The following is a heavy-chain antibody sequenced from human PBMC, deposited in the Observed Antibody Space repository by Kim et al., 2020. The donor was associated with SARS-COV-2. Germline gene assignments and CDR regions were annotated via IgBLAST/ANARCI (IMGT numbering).Heavy chain of an antibody. Sequence: GGSLRLSCSASGFTFSSYAMHWVRQAPGKGLEYVSAISSNGGSTYYADSVKGRFTISRDNSKNTLYLQMSSLRAEDTAVYYCVKGGRHVGKLMYYFDYWGQGTLVTVSS. J-gene: IGHJ4*02. CDR3: VKGGRHVGKLMYYFDY. V-gene: IGHV3-64D*09. D-gene: IGHD2-8*01. CDR1: GFTFSSYA. CDR2: ISSNGGST.